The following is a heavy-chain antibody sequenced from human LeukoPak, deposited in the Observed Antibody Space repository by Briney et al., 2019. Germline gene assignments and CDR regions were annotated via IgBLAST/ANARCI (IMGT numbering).Heavy chain of an antibody. J-gene: IGHJ6*03. CDR1: GFTFSSYA. Sequence: GGSLRLSCAASGFTFSSYAMSWVRQAPGKGLEWVSAISDSASNTYYADSVKGRFTISRDNSKNTLYLQMNSLRAEDTAVYYCAKDLCSSTSCYRLGYYYYMDVWGKGTTVTVSS. D-gene: IGHD2-2*02. CDR2: ISDSASNT. V-gene: IGHV3-23*01. CDR3: AKDLCSSTSCYRLGYYYYMDV.